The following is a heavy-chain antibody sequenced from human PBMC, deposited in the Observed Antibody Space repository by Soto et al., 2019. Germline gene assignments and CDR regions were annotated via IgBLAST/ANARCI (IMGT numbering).Heavy chain of an antibody. CDR3: AREPPGYYDYPTGNT. Sequence: GGSLRLSCAASGFTFSSYSMNWVRQAPGKGLEWVSSISSSSSYIYYADSVKGRFTISRDNAKNSLYLQMNSLRAEDTAVYYCAREPPGYYDYPTGNTWGQGTLVTVSS. J-gene: IGHJ5*02. CDR1: GFTFSSYS. CDR2: ISSSSSYI. V-gene: IGHV3-21*01. D-gene: IGHD3-3*01.